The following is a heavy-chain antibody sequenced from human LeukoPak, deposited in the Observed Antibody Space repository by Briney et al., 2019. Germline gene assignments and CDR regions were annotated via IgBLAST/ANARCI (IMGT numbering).Heavy chain of an antibody. J-gene: IGHJ5*02. Sequence: PGGSLSLSVPASDFTFIGISMTGARQAQGRGLEWVSSISSSSSYIYYAYSVKGRFTISRDNAKNSLYLQMNSLRAEDTAVYYCARDGGFGDTCPWGQGTLVTVSS. D-gene: IGHD3-10*01. V-gene: IGHV3-21*01. CDR3: ARDGGFGDTCP. CDR2: ISSSSSYI. CDR1: DFTFIGIS.